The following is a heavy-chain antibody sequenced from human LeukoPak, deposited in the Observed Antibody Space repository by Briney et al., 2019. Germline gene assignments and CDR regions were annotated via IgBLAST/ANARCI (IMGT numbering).Heavy chain of an antibody. V-gene: IGHV1-3*04. D-gene: IGHD4-17*01. CDR1: GYTFTSYA. Sequence: ASAKVSCKAPGYTFTSYAMHWVRQAPGQRLEWMGWINTGNGNTQYSQKFQGRVTFTRDTSANTAYMELSSLRSEDTAVYYCASVDYGDYWGQGTLVTVSS. CDR2: INTGNGNT. J-gene: IGHJ4*02. CDR3: ASVDYGDY.